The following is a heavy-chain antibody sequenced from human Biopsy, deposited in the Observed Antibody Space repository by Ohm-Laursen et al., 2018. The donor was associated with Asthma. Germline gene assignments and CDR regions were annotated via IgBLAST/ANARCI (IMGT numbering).Heavy chain of an antibody. CDR3: ARGDSSNWSHYYFDY. CDR1: GFAVSRDY. CDR2: IYSGGTS. J-gene: IGHJ4*02. D-gene: IGHD3-22*01. Sequence: LRLSCTASGFAVSRDYMFWVRQAPWKGLEWVSVIYSGGTSHTADSVRGRFTISRDYSKNTLYLQMHSLRAEDTAVYYCARGDSSNWSHYYFDYWGQGTLVTVSS. V-gene: IGHV3-53*01.